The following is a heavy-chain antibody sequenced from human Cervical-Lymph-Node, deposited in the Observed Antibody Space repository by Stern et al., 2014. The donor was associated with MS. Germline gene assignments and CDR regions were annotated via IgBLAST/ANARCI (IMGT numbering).Heavy chain of an antibody. D-gene: IGHD6-13*01. V-gene: IGHV1-69*01. CDR2: IFPVFGTP. CDR1: GGTFSKFP. Sequence: VQLGDSGAEVTKPGSSVKVSCKDSGGTFSKFPSSWVRQAPGQGLEGMGVIFPVFGTPTYAQEFKGRVTITADVSTSTVYMELSSLRSDDTAVYYCALSSETSDRWYSLGYDLWGQGTLVTVSS. CDR3: ALSSETSDRWYSLGYDL. J-gene: IGHJ5*02.